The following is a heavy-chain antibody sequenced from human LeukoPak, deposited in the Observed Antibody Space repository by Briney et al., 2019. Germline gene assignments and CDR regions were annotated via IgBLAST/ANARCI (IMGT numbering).Heavy chain of an antibody. J-gene: IGHJ4*02. CDR2: ISYDGSNK. Sequence: GGSLRLSCAASGFTFSSHAMHWVRQAPGKGLEWVAVISYDGSNKYYADSVKGRFTISRDNAKNTLYLQMNSLRADDTAVYYCARSRWLDAFDYWGQGTLVTVSS. CDR3: ARSRWLDAFDY. CDR1: GFTFSSHA. V-gene: IGHV3-30*04. D-gene: IGHD6-19*01.